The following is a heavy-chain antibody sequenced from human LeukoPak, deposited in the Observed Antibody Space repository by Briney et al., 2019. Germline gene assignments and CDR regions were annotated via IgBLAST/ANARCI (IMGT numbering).Heavy chain of an antibody. V-gene: IGHV4-34*01. D-gene: IGHD3-22*01. Sequence: KPSETLSLTCAVYGGSFSGYYWSWIRQPPGKGLEWIGEINHSGSTNYNPSLKSRVTISVDTSKNQFSLKLSSVTAADTAVYYCARGGPVLLTMIVPWDDWGQGTLVTVSS. CDR3: ARGGPVLLTMIVPWDD. CDR1: GGSFSGYY. CDR2: INHSGST. J-gene: IGHJ4*02.